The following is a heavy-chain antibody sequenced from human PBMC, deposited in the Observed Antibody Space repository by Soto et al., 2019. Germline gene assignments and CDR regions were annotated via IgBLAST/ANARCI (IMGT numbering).Heavy chain of an antibody. Sequence: SETLSLTCTVSGGSISSYYWSWIRQPPGKGLEWIGYIYYSGSTNYNPSLKSRVTISVDTSKNQFSLKLSSVTAADTAVYYCARTLKTGTTPWWFDPWGQGTLVTVS. CDR2: IYYSGST. CDR3: ARTLKTGTTPWWFDP. J-gene: IGHJ5*02. D-gene: IGHD1-1*01. V-gene: IGHV4-59*01. CDR1: GGSISSYY.